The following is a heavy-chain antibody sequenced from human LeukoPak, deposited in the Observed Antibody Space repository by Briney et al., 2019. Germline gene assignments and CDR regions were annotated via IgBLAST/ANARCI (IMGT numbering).Heavy chain of an antibody. Sequence: SETLSLTCTVSGGSISSSSYYWGWIRQPPGKGLEWIGSIYYSGSTYYNPSLKSRVTISVDTSKNQFSLKLSSVTAADTAVYYCARHGSPLSGWFVDYWGQGTLVTVSS. CDR1: GGSISSSSYY. CDR3: ARHGSPLSGWFVDY. V-gene: IGHV4-39*01. D-gene: IGHD6-19*01. J-gene: IGHJ4*02. CDR2: IYYSGST.